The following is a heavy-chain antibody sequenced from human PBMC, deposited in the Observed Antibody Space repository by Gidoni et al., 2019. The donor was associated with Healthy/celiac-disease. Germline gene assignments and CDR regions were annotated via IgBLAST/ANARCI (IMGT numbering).Heavy chain of an antibody. CDR1: GYSFTSYW. V-gene: IGHV5-51*01. J-gene: IGHJ6*02. CDR2: IYPGDSDT. Sequence: EVQLVQSGAEVKKPGESLTISCQGSGYSFTSYWIGWVRQMPGKGLEWLGIIYPGDSDTRYSPSFQGQVTISADKSISTAYLQWSSLKASDTAMYYCARVGALEVVAANYGMDVWGQGTTVTVSS. D-gene: IGHD2-15*01. CDR3: ARVGALEVVAANYGMDV.